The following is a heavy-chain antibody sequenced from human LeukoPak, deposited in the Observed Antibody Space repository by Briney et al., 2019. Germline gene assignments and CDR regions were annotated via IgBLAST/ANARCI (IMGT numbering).Heavy chain of an antibody. V-gene: IGHV4-59*01. CDR1: GGSISSYY. CDR3: ARDSPPLLNAFDI. J-gene: IGHJ3*02. CDR2: IYYSGST. Sequence: SETLSLTCTVSGGSISSYYWSWIRQPPGKGLEWIGSIYYSGSTNYNPSLKSRVAISVDTSKNQCSLKLSPVTAADTAVYYCARDSPPLLNAFDIWGQGTMVTVSS.